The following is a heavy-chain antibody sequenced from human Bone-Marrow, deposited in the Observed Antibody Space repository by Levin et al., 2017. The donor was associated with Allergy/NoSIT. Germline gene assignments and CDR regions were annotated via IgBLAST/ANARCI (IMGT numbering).Heavy chain of an antibody. Sequence: SETLSLTCTVSGGSISSYYWSWIRQPPGKGLEWIGYIYYSGSTNYNPSLKSRVTISVDTSKNQFSLKLSSVTAADTAVYYCARQINVDIVATTTYYFDYWGQGTLVTVSS. D-gene: IGHD5-12*01. CDR1: GGSISSYY. CDR2: IYYSGST. J-gene: IGHJ4*02. V-gene: IGHV4-59*01. CDR3: ARQINVDIVATTTYYFDY.